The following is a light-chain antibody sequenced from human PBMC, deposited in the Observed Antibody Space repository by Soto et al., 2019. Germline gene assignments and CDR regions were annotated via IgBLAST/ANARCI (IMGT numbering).Light chain of an antibody. Sequence: QSVLTQPASVSGSPGQSITISCTGTSSDVGAYNHVSWYQQHPGKAPQLIIYEVSNRPSGLSNRFSASKSGNTASLTISGLQAEDGAHYYCCSYNTRSTLVFGTGTKVTVL. V-gene: IGLV2-14*01. CDR2: EVS. J-gene: IGLJ1*01. CDR1: SSDVGAYNH. CDR3: CSYNTRSTLV.